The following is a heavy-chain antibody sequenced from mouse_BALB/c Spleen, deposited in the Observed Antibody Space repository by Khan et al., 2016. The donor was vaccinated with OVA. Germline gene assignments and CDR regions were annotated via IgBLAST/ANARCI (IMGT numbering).Heavy chain of an antibody. J-gene: IGHJ3*01. CDR2: INSDGDYT. D-gene: IGHD4-1*01. Sequence: EVELVESGGDLVKPGGSLRLSCAASGFTFSTYGMSWVRQPPDKRLEWVATINSDGDYTYYPDTVKGRFTISRNNAETTLYLQMSSLKSEDTAIYYWASHLTGSFAYWGQGTLVTVSA. CDR3: ASHLTGSFAY. CDR1: GFTFSTYG. V-gene: IGHV5-6*01.